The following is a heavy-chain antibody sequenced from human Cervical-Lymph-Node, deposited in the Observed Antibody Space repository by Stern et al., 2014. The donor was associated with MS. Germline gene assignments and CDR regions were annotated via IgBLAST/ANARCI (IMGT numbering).Heavy chain of an antibody. D-gene: IGHD3-9*01. J-gene: IGHJ6*02. V-gene: IGHV4-61*02. CDR3: ARDCRLRYFDNYGMDV. Sequence: VQLVESGPGLVKPSQTLSLTCTVSGGSISSGSYYWSWIRQPAGKGLEWIGRIYTSGSTNYNPSLKSRVTISVETSKNQFSLNLSFVTAADTAVYYCARDCRLRYFDNYGMDVWGQGTTVTVSS. CDR2: IYTSGST. CDR1: GGSISSGSYY.